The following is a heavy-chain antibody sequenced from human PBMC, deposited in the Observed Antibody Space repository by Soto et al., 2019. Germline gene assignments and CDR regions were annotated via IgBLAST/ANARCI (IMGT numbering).Heavy chain of an antibody. CDR2: IIPIFGTA. CDR3: ARVVSSGSLGGDAFDI. Sequence: QVQLVQSGAEVKKPGSSVKVSCKASGGTFSSYAISWVRQAPGQGLEWMGGIIPIFGTANYAQKFQGRVTITADESTSTAYMELSSLRSEDTAVYYCARVVSSGSLGGDAFDIWGQGTMVTVSS. CDR1: GGTFSSYA. V-gene: IGHV1-69*12. J-gene: IGHJ3*02. D-gene: IGHD6-19*01.